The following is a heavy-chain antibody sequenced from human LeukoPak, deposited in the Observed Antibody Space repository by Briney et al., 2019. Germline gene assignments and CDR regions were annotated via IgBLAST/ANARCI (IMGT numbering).Heavy chain of an antibody. CDR2: IYHSGST. CDR1: GGSLSSGGYS. CDR3: AREGHYYDSSGYYPVFDY. V-gene: IGHV4-30-2*05. D-gene: IGHD3-22*01. J-gene: IGHJ4*02. Sequence: SQTLSLTCAVSGGSLSSGGYSWSWIRQPPGKGLEWIGYIYHSGSTYYNPSLKSRVTISVDTSKNQFSLKLSSVTAADTAVYYCAREGHYYDSSGYYPVFDYWGQGTLVTVSS.